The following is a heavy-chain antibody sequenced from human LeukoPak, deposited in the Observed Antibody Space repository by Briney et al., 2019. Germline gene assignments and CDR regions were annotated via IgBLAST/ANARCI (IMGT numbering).Heavy chain of an antibody. D-gene: IGHD3-10*01. CDR3: ARDYGSGSYYKYYYGMDV. Sequence: PGGSLRLSCAASGFTFSFYSMNWVRQAPGKGLEWVSYISSSGTTTYYADSVKGRFTISRDTAKNSLYLQMNSLRAEDTAVYYCARDYGSGSYYKYYYGMDVWGQGTTVTVSS. J-gene: IGHJ6*02. CDR2: ISSSGTTT. V-gene: IGHV3-48*01. CDR1: GFTFSFYS.